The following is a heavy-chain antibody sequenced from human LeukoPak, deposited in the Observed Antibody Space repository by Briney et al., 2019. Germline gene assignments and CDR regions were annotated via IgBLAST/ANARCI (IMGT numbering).Heavy chain of an antibody. J-gene: IGHJ4*02. D-gene: IGHD4-17*01. CDR3: ARNYGDYERYFDY. CDR1: GGSITYYY. V-gene: IGHV4-59*01. CDR2: IYYSGST. Sequence: PSETLSLTCTVSGGSITYYYWSWIRQPPGKGLEWIGYIYYSGSTNYNPSLKSRVNISVDTSKNQFSLKLSSVTAADTAVYYCARNYGDYERYFDYWGQGTLVTVPS.